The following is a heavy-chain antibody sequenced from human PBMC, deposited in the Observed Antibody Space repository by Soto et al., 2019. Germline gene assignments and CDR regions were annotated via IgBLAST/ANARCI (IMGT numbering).Heavy chain of an antibody. D-gene: IGHD1-26*01. CDR2: IIPIFGTA. V-gene: IGHV1-69*13. J-gene: IGHJ3*02. CDR1: GGTFSSYA. CDR3: ARAKYSGRTTSPFDI. Sequence: GASVKVSCKASGGTFSSYAISWVRQAPGQGLEWMGGIIPIFGTANYAQKFQGRVTITADESTSTAYMELSSLRSEDTAVYYCARAKYSGRTTSPFDIWGQGTMVTVS.